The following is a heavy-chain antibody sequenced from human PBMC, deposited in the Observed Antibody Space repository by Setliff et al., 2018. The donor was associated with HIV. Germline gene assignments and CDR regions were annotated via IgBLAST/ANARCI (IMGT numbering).Heavy chain of an antibody. CDR2: IYDSGSA. D-gene: IGHD1-26*01. J-gene: IGHJ4*02. CDR3: ARGATREFIVGATIFDY. CDR1: GASISNSNSY. V-gene: IGHV4-39*07. Sequence: PSETLSLTCTVYGASISNSNSYWGWIRQPPGKRLEWLGSIYDSGSASYNPSLKSRVTISVDTSKNQFSLKLSSVTAADTAVYYCARGATREFIVGATIFDYWGQGTLVTVSS.